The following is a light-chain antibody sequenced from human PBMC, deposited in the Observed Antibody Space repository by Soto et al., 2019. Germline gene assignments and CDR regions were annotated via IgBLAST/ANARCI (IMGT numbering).Light chain of an antibody. Sequence: DIVLKLYPSTLSLSPGERATLSCRTSQSVSGYLAWYQQKPGQAPRLLIYDASNRATGIPARFSGSGSGTDFTLTISSLEPEDFAVYYCQQRSKWPLTVGGGTKVDIK. CDR1: QSVSGY. V-gene: IGKV3-11*01. CDR2: DAS. J-gene: IGKJ4*01. CDR3: QQRSKWPLT.